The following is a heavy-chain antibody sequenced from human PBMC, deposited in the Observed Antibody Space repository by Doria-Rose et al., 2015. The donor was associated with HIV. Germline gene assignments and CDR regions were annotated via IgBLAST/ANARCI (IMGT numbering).Heavy chain of an antibody. V-gene: IGHV4-59*01. D-gene: IGHD6-19*01. J-gene: IGHJ4*02. CDR1: NGSTSSYY. CDR3: ARDEGWYISGWYYLDH. Sequence: QVQLQESGPGLVKPSETLSLTCNVSNGSTSSYYWTWIRQPPGKRLEWIGYLYDSGRTNYNPSFKSRFTISIDTSKHQFSLKLSSVTASDTTVCYGARDEGWYISGWYYLDHWGQGTLGTVSS. CDR2: LYDSGRT.